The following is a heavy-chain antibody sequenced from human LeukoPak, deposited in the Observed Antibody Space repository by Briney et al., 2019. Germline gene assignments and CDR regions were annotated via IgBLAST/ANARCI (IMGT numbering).Heavy chain of an antibody. CDR2: IHYSGIT. V-gene: IGHV4-59*11. D-gene: IGHD6-6*01. CDR1: GGSISSHY. CDR3: ARDGYSSSSGPIFDY. Sequence: SETLSLTCTVSGGSISSHYWSWIRQPPGKGLEWIGYIHYSGITNYNPSLKSRVTLSVDTSNNQFSLKLNSVTAADTAVYYCARDGYSSSSGPIFDYWGQGTLVAVSS. J-gene: IGHJ4*02.